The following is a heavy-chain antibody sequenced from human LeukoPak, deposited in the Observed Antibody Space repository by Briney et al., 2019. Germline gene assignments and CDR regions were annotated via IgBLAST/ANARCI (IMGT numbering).Heavy chain of an antibody. J-gene: IGHJ4*02. V-gene: IGHV3-23*01. D-gene: IGHD5-24*01. CDR1: GFTFSSYA. Sequence: GGSLRLSCAASGFTFSSYAMSWVRQAPGKGREWVSAIRGSGGSTYYADSVKGRFTISRDNSKNTLYLQMNSLRAEDTAVYYCAKDLGWLQMNYWGQGTLVTVSS. CDR2: IRGSGGST. CDR3: AKDLGWLQMNY.